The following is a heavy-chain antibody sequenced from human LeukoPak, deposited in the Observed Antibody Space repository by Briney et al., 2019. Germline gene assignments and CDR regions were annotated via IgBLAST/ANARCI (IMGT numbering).Heavy chain of an antibody. CDR1: GFTFSSYW. D-gene: IGHD1-26*01. CDR2: ISSDSYYI. Sequence: GGSLRLSCAASGFTFSSYWMNWVRQAPGKGLEWVSSISSDSYYIFYADSVKGRFTISRDNAKNSLYLQMNSLRAEDTAVYYCARSGPTRDYGMGVWGQGTTVTVS. CDR3: ARSGPTRDYGMGV. J-gene: IGHJ6*02. V-gene: IGHV3-21*01.